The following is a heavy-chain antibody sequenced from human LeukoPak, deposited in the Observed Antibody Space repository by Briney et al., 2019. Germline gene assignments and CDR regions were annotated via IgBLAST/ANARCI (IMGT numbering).Heavy chain of an antibody. J-gene: IGHJ4*02. CDR1: GFTFSDYA. V-gene: IGHV3-23*01. CDR2: ISGNTYNT. Sequence: GGSLRLSCAASGFTFSDYALTWVRQAPGKGLEWVSAISGNTYNTYYADSVKGRFTISRDNSKNTLYLQMNSLRAEDTAVYYCAKDPPYWGQGTLVTVSS. CDR3: AKDPPY.